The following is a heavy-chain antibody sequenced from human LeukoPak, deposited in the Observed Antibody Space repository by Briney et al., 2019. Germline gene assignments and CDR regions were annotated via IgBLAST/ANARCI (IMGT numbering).Heavy chain of an antibody. V-gene: IGHV4-4*07. Sequence: SETLSLTCTVSGGSTSGYLWSWIRQPAGKGLEWIGRIYSSGINNYNPSLKGRVTMSLDTSKNHLSLNLSSVTAADTAVYYCAREPTSGREPTSGRPLDYWGQGTLVTVS. J-gene: IGHJ4*02. CDR3: AREPTSGREPTSGRPLDY. D-gene: IGHD5-12*01. CDR2: IYSSGIN. CDR1: GGSTSGYL.